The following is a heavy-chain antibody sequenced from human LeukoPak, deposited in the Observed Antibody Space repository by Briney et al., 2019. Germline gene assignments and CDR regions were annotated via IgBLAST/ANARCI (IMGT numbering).Heavy chain of an antibody. V-gene: IGHV1-3*01. J-gene: IGHJ4*02. D-gene: IGHD3-16*01. CDR3: ARDGGTSHYYFGY. CDR2: INAGNGNT. CDR1: GYTFTIYA. Sequence: ASVKVSCKASGYTFTIYAMHWVRQAPGQRLEWMGWINAGNGNTKYSQKFQGRVTITRDTSASTAYMELSSLRSEDTAVYYCARDGGTSHYYFGYWGQGTLVTVSS.